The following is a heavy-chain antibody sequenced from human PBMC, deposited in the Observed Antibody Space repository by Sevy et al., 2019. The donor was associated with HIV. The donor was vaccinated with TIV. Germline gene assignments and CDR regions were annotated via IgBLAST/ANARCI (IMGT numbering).Heavy chain of an antibody. CDR1: GFTFSSYS. CDR3: ARELYSSGWYKEAFDI. J-gene: IGHJ3*02. D-gene: IGHD6-19*01. Sequence: GGSLRLSCAASGFTFSSYSMNWVRQAPGKGLEWVSYISSSSSTIYYADSMKGRFTIPRDNAKNSLYLQMNSLRDEDTAVYYCARELYSSGWYKEAFDIWGQGTMVTVSS. CDR2: ISSSSSTI. V-gene: IGHV3-48*02.